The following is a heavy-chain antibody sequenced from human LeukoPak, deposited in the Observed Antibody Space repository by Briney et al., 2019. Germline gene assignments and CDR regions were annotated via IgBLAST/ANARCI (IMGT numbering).Heavy chain of an antibody. J-gene: IGHJ4*02. CDR3: TTSLRSGWYRGFDY. CDR1: GFSLGDYA. CDR2: IRSNVYGGTT. Sequence: TGGSLRLSCTASGFSLGDYAMSWVRQAPGKGLEWVGVIRSNVYGGTTEYAASVKGRFSISREDSKSIANLHMNSLKTDDTAVYFCTTSLRSGWYRGFDYWGQGTLVTVSS. V-gene: IGHV3-49*04. D-gene: IGHD6-19*01.